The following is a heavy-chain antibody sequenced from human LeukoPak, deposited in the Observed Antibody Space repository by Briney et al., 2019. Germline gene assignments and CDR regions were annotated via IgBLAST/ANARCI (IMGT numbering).Heavy chain of an antibody. Sequence: GESLKISCKGSGYSFTSYWIGWVRQMPGKGLEWMGIIDPGDSDTRYSPSFQGQVTISADKSISTAYLQWSSLKASDTAMYYCARRITIFGVVTLDAFDIWGQGTMVTVSS. CDR1: GYSFTSYW. CDR2: IDPGDSDT. V-gene: IGHV5-51*01. CDR3: ARRITIFGVVTLDAFDI. J-gene: IGHJ3*02. D-gene: IGHD3-3*01.